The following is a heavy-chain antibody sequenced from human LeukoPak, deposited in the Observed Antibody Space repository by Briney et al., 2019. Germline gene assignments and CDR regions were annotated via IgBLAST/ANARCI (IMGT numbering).Heavy chain of an antibody. CDR1: GFTLSSYA. V-gene: IGHV3-23*01. J-gene: IGHJ4*02. Sequence: GGSLRLSCAASGFTLSSYAMSWVRQAPGKGLEWVSTIGGSGGSTYYADSVKGRFTISRDNSKNTLYLQMNSLRAEDTAVYYCAKGGPLKNTATHFDYWGQGTLVTVSS. CDR2: IGGSGGST. D-gene: IGHD5-18*01. CDR3: AKGGPLKNTATHFDY.